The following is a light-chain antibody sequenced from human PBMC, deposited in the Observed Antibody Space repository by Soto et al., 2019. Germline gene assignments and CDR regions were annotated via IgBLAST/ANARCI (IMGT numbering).Light chain of an antibody. CDR2: DAS. CDR1: QSISSW. V-gene: IGKV1-5*01. Sequence: EIQMTQSTSTLSASVRDRVTITCRASQSISSWLAWYQQKPGKAXKLLIYDASSLESGVPSRFSGSGSGTEFTLTISSLQPEDFANYYCQQLNSYLPITFGQGTRLEIK. J-gene: IGKJ5*01. CDR3: QQLNSYLPIT.